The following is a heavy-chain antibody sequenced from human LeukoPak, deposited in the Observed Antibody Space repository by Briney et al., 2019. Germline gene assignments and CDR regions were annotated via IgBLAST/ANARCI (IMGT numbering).Heavy chain of an antibody. J-gene: IGHJ4*02. Sequence: SETLSLTCTVSGGSISSYHWSWIRQPPGKGLEWIGYIYYSGSTNYNPSLKSRVTISVDTSKDQFSLKLSSVTAADTAVYYCARHSSGWYPVDYWGQGTLVTVSS. CDR2: IYYSGST. CDR1: GGSISSYH. D-gene: IGHD6-19*01. V-gene: IGHV4-59*08. CDR3: ARHSSGWYPVDY.